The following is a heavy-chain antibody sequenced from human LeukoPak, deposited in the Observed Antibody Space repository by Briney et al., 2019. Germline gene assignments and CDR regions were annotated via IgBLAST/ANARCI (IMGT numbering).Heavy chain of an antibody. V-gene: IGHV4-59*01. J-gene: IGHJ4*02. CDR3: ARAPLDYSTDY. Sequence: SSETLSLTCTVSGGSINSYYWSWIRQPPGEGLEWIGYIYYSGSTNYNPSLKSRVTMSVDTSKNQFSLKLSSVTAADTAVYYCARAPLDYSTDYWGQGTLVTVSS. D-gene: IGHD2-15*01. CDR1: GGSINSYY. CDR2: IYYSGST.